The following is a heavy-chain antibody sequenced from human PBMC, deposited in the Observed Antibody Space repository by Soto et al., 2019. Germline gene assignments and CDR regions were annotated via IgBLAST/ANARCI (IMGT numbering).Heavy chain of an antibody. CDR2: ISGSRGST. J-gene: IGHJ6*02. V-gene: IGHV3-23*01. Sequence: GGSLRLSCAASGFTFSSYAMSWVRQAPGKGLEWVSAISGSRGSTYYADSVKGRFTISRDNSKNTLYLQMNSLRAEDTAVYYCAKPRSYYYYYGMDVWGQGTTVTVSS. CDR3: AKPRSYYYYYGMDV. D-gene: IGHD3-10*01. CDR1: GFTFSSYA.